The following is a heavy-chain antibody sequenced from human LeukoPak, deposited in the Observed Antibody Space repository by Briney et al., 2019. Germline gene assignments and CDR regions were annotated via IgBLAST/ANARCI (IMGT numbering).Heavy chain of an antibody. V-gene: IGHV3-23*01. CDR1: GFTFSSYA. D-gene: IGHD2-8*01. CDR3: ARASPKGTISYGYFDL. CDR2: ISGSGGST. Sequence: PGGSLRLSCAASGFTFSSYAMSWVRQAPGKGLEWVSAISGSGGSTYYADSVKGRFTISRDNSKNTLYLQMNSLGAEDTAVYYCARASPKGTISYGYFDLWGRGTLVTVSS. J-gene: IGHJ2*01.